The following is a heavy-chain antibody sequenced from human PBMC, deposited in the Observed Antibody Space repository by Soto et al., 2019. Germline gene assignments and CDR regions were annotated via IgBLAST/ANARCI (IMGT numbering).Heavy chain of an antibody. CDR2: ISGSGGST. Sequence: GGSLRLSCAASGFTFSSYAMSWVRQAPGKGLEWVSAISGSGGSTYYADSVKGRFTISRDNSKNTLYLQMNSLRAEDTAVYYCARGRRYSRSWYVLAYWGQGTLVTVSS. CDR1: GFTFSSYA. J-gene: IGHJ4*02. CDR3: ARGRRYSRSWYVLAY. D-gene: IGHD6-13*01. V-gene: IGHV3-23*01.